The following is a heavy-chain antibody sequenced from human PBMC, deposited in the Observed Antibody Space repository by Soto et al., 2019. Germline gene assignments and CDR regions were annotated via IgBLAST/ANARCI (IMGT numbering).Heavy chain of an antibody. CDR2: INAANGDT. Sequence: ASVKVSCKASGYTFTNYAVHWVRQAPGQRLEWMGWINAANGDTKYSQNFQGRVTITRDTSASTAYMELSSLRSEDTAVYYCARAYSITMVQYYFDYWGQGTLVTVSS. V-gene: IGHV1-3*01. CDR3: ARAYSITMVQYYFDY. CDR1: GYTFTNYA. D-gene: IGHD3-10*01. J-gene: IGHJ4*02.